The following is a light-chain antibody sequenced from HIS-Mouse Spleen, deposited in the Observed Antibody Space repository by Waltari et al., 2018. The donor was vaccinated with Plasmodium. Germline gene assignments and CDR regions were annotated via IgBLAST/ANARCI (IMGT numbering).Light chain of an antibody. Sequence: SYELTQPPSVSVSPGQTASIPCSGDKLGDKYACWYQQKPGQSPVLVIYQDSKRPSGIPEGFSGSNSGNTATLTISGTQAMDEADYYCQAWDSSTAWVFGGGTKLTVL. V-gene: IGLV3-1*01. CDR1: KLGDKY. J-gene: IGLJ2*01. CDR2: QDS. CDR3: QAWDSSTAWV.